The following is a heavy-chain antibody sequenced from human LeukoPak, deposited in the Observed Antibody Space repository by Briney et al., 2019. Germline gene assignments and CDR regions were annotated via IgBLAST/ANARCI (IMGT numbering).Heavy chain of an antibody. Sequence: ASVKVSCKASGYTFNRYGISWVRQAPGQGLEWMGWIGSYNGNTNYAQKLQGRVTMTTDTSTSTAYMELRSLKSDDTAVYYCARSGAEIIRLYDYWGQGTLVTVSS. D-gene: IGHD3-10*01. J-gene: IGHJ4*02. V-gene: IGHV1-18*01. CDR2: IGSYNGNT. CDR1: GYTFNRYG. CDR3: ARSGAEIIRLYDY.